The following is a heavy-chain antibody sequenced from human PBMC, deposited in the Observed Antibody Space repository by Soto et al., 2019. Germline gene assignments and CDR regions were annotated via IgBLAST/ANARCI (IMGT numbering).Heavy chain of an antibody. V-gene: IGHV3-49*03. CDR1: GFTFADYT. J-gene: IGHJ3*01. Sequence: GSLRLSCTGSGFTFADYTMTWLRQAPGKGLEWVGFIGGKAYGGTAEYAASVKGRFTISRDDSKSIAYLQMNSLKTEDTAVYFCTRDQPITPWGQGTMVTVSS. D-gene: IGHD3-10*01. CDR3: TRDQPITP. CDR2: IGGKAYGGTA.